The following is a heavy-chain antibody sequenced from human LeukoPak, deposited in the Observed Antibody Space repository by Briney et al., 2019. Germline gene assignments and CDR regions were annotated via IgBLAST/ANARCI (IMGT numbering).Heavy chain of an antibody. V-gene: IGHV4-34*01. CDR1: GGSFSGYY. Sequence: SETLSLTCAVYGGSFSGYYWSWIRQPPGKGLEWIGEINHSGSTNYNPSLKSRVTISVDTSKNQFSLKLSSVTAADTAVYYCARVPQRDYYDSSGYWGQGTLVTVSS. J-gene: IGHJ4*02. CDR3: ARVPQRDYYDSSGY. CDR2: INHSGST. D-gene: IGHD3-22*01.